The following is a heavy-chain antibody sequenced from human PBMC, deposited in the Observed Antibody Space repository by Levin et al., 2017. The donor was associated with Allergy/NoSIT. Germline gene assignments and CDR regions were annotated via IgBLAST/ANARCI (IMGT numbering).Heavy chain of an antibody. CDR3: VRGAALGTAAFFDS. V-gene: IGHV3-74*01. CDR2: INSDGSST. Sequence: GESLKISCEASGFTFSNYWMHWVRQAPGKGLVWASRINSDGSSTIYADSVKGRFTTYRDNGKKTVYLQMNSLRAEDTAVYYCVRGAALGTAAFFDSWGQGTLVTVSS. J-gene: IGHJ4*02. D-gene: IGHD6-13*01. CDR1: GFTFSNYW.